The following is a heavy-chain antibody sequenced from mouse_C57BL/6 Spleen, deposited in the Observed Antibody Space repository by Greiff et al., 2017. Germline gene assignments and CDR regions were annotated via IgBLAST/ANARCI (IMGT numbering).Heavy chain of an antibody. Sequence: QVQLKESGAELVKPGASVKISCKASGYAFSSYWMNWVKQRPGKGLEWIGQIYPGDGDTNYNGKFKGKATLTADKSSRTGYMQLSSLTSEDSAVYFCERGYYYGSSYVYVDVWGTGTTVTVAS. CDR2: IYPGDGDT. CDR3: ERGYYYGSSYVYVDV. J-gene: IGHJ1*03. CDR1: GYAFSSYW. V-gene: IGHV1-80*01. D-gene: IGHD1-1*01.